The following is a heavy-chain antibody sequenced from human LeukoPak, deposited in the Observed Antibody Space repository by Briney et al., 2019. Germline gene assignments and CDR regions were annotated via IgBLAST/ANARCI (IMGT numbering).Heavy chain of an antibody. CDR2: VIPIFGTA. V-gene: IGHV1-69*13. Sequence: GASVKVSCKASGGTFSSYAISWVRQAPGQGLEWMGGVIPIFGTANYAQKFQGRVTITADESTSTACMELSSLRSEDTAVYYCARDYYDSSGYYIGYFDYWGQGTLVTVSS. CDR1: GGTFSSYA. CDR3: ARDYYDSSGYYIGYFDY. D-gene: IGHD3-22*01. J-gene: IGHJ4*02.